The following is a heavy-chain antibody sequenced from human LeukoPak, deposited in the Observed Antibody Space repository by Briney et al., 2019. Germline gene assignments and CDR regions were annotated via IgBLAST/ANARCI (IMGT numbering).Heavy chain of an antibody. Sequence: SETLSLTCTVFGGSISDYYWSWIRQPPGKGLEWIGYIYYSGRTNYNPSLMSRVTISVDTSKNQFSLKVSSVTAADTAVYYCARVDDSSVIDYWGQGTLVTVSS. CDR3: ARVDDSSVIDY. D-gene: IGHD3-22*01. V-gene: IGHV4-59*01. CDR1: GGSISDYY. J-gene: IGHJ4*02. CDR2: IYYSGRT.